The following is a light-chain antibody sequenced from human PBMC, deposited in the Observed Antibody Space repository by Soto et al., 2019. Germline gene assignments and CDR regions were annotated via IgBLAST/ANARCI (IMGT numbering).Light chain of an antibody. CDR2: LNSDGSH. CDR1: SGHSTYA. V-gene: IGLV4-69*01. CDR3: QTWGTAIHDVV. J-gene: IGLJ2*01. Sequence: PVLTQSPSASASLGASVKLTCTLSSGHSTYAIAWHQQQPEKGPRYLMKLNSDGSHSKGDGIPDRFSGSSSGAERHLTISSLQSEDEADDYCQTWGTAIHDVVFGGGTKLTVL.